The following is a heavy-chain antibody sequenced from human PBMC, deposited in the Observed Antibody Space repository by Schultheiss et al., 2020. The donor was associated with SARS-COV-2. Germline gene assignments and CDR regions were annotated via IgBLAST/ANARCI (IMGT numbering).Heavy chain of an antibody. Sequence: GGSLRLSCAASGFTFSSYAMSWVRQAPGKGLEWVSAISGSGGSTYYADSVKGRFTISVDTSKNQFSLKLSSVTAADTAVYYCARHGVVPAASNWFDPWGQGTLVTVSS. CDR1: GFTFSSYA. V-gene: IGHV3-23*01. CDR2: ISGSGGST. J-gene: IGHJ5*02. CDR3: ARHGVVPAASNWFDP. D-gene: IGHD2-2*01.